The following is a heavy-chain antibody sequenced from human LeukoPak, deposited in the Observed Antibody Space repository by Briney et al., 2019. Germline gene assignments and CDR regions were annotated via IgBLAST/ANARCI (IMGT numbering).Heavy chain of an antibody. V-gene: IGHV4-30-4*08. CDR1: GGSISSGDYY. CDR2: IYCSGST. Sequence: SQTLSLTCTVSGGSISSGDYYWSWIRQPPGKGLEWIGYIYCSGSTYYNPSLKSRVTISVDTSKNQFSLKLSSVTAADTAVYYCDRDRIVGATLDAFDIWGQGTMVTVSS. D-gene: IGHD1-26*01. CDR3: DRDRIVGATLDAFDI. J-gene: IGHJ3*02.